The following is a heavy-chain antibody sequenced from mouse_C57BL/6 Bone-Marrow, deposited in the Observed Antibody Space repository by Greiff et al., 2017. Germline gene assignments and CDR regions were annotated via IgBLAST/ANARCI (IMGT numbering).Heavy chain of an antibody. CDR2: IYPRSGNT. D-gene: IGHD1-1*01. CDR3: AREGDYYGSSSGFDY. V-gene: IGHV1-81*01. J-gene: IGHJ2*01. Sequence: LQESGAELARPGASVKLSCKASGYTFTSYGISWVKQRTGQGLEWIGEIYPRSGNTYYNEKFKGKATLTADKSSSTAYMELRSLTSEDSAVYFCAREGDYYGSSSGFDYWGQGTTLTVSS. CDR1: GYTFTSYG.